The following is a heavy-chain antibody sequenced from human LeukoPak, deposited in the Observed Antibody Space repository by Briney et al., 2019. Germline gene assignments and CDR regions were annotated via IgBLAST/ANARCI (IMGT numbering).Heavy chain of an antibody. CDR2: SSTYNGDT. CDR1: GYTFTTYG. J-gene: IGHJ5*02. Sequence: WASVKVSCKASGYTFTTYGISWVRQAPRQGLEWMGWSSTYNGDTNYAQKLQGRVTMTTDTSTSTAYMELRSLRSDDTAVYYCARSVYSSDWFDPWGQGTLVIVSS. V-gene: IGHV1-18*01. D-gene: IGHD4-11*01. CDR3: ARSVYSSDWFDP.